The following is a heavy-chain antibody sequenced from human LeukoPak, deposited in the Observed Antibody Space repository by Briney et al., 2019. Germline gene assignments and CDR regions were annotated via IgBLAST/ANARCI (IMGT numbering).Heavy chain of an antibody. J-gene: IGHJ3*02. CDR1: GFTFSNAW. CDR3: TTDRVPYDSLDAFDI. CDR2: IKSKTDGGTT. Sequence: PGGSLRLSCAASGFTFSNAWMSWVRQAPGKGLEWVGRIKSKTDGGTTDYAAPVKGRFTISRDDSKNTLYLQMNSLKTEDTAVYYCTTDRVPYDSLDAFDIWGQGTMVTVSS. D-gene: IGHD3-3*01. V-gene: IGHV3-15*01.